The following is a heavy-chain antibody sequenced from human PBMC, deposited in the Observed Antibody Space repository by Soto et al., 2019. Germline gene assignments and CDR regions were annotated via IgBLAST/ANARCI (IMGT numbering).Heavy chain of an antibody. D-gene: IGHD6-13*01. CDR2: TYYGASS. J-gene: IGHJ4*02. CDR3: VRVAGSASWYETDS. V-gene: IGHV4-38-2*01. CDR1: GYSISSGYY. Sequence: SETLSLTCAVSGYSISSGYYWGWIRQPPGKGLEWLGTTYYGASSYYNPSLRSRITILLDASTNQLSLKLSSVTAADTAVYFCVRVAGSASWYETDSWGQGILVTVSS.